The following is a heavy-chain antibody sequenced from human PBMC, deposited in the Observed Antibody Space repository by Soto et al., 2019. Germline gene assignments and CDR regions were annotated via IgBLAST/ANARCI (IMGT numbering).Heavy chain of an antibody. Sequence: ASVKVSCKASGDAFTGYYMHWVRQAPGQGLEWMGWINPNSGGTNYAQKFQGWVTMTRDTSISTAYMELSRLRSDDTAVYYCARLRNAEQRTDAWGQGTTVTVSS. D-gene: IGHD5-12*01. CDR3: ARLRNAEQRTDA. CDR1: GDAFTGYY. V-gene: IGHV1-2*04. J-gene: IGHJ6*02. CDR2: INPNSGGT.